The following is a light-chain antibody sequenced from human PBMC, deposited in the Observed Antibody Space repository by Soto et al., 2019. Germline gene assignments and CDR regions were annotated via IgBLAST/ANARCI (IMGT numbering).Light chain of an antibody. CDR1: QSISSY. Sequence: DIQMTQSPSSLSASVGDRVTITCRASQSISSYLNWYQQKPVKAPKLLIYAASSLQSGVPSRFSGSGSGTDFSLTISRLQPEDFASYYCQQSYSTHTFGQGTKLEIK. J-gene: IGKJ2*01. V-gene: IGKV1-39*01. CDR3: QQSYSTHT. CDR2: AAS.